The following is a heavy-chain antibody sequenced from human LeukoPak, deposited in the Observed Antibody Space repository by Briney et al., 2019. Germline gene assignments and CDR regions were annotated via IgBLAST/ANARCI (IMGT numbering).Heavy chain of an antibody. CDR2: ISSRSNYI. V-gene: IGHV3-21*01. Sequence: GGSLRLSCAASGFTFSTYSMNWVRQAPGKGLEWVSSISSRSNYIYYADSVKGRFTISRDNAKNSLYLQMNSLRAEDTAVYYCAREAAGGFDPWGQGTLVTVSS. J-gene: IGHJ5*02. CDR1: GFTFSTYS. D-gene: IGHD6-25*01. CDR3: AREAAGGFDP.